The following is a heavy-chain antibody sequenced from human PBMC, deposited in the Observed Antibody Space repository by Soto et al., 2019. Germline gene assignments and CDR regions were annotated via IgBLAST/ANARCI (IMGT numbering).Heavy chain of an antibody. CDR3: AREQGLYSSGWYDNYYYGMDV. CDR1: GFTVSSNY. D-gene: IGHD6-19*01. J-gene: IGHJ6*02. V-gene: IGHV3-66*01. Sequence: GGSLRLSCAASGFTVSSNYMSWVRQAPGKGLEWVSVIYSGGSTYYADSVKGRFTISRDNSKNTLYLQMNSLRAEDTAVYYCAREQGLYSSGWYDNYYYGMDVWGQGTTVTVSS. CDR2: IYSGGST.